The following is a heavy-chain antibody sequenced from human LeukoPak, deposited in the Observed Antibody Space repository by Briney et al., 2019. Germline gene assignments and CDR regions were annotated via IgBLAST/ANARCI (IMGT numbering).Heavy chain of an antibody. J-gene: IGHJ4*02. CDR1: GFTFSSYS. V-gene: IGHV3-21*01. CDR3: ARDLGDSSGYPFDY. CDR2: ISSSSSYI. D-gene: IGHD3-22*01. Sequence: PGGSLRLSCAASGFTFSSYSMNWVRQAPGKGLEWVSSISSSSSYIYYADSVKGRFTISRDNAKNSLYLQMNSLRAEDTAVYYCARDLGDSSGYPFDYWGQGTLVTVSS.